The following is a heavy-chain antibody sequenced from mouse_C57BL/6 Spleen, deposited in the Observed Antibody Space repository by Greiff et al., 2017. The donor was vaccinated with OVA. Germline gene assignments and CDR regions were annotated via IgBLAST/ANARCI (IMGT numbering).Heavy chain of an antibody. V-gene: IGHV3-8*01. J-gene: IGHJ4*01. CDR1: GYSITSDY. D-gene: IGHD2-4*01. CDR2: ISYSGST. Sequence: VQLQQSGPGLAKPSQTLSLTCSVTGYSITSDYWNWIRTFPGNKIEYMGYISYSGSTYYNPSLKSRISITRDTSKNQYYLQLNSVTTEDTATYYCAREGLRGMDYWGQGTSVTVSS. CDR3: AREGLRGMDY.